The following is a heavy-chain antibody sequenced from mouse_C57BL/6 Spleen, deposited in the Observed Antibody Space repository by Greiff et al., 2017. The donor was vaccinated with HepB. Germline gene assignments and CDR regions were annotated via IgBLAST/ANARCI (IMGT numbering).Heavy chain of an antibody. V-gene: IGHV1-76*01. CDR1: GYTFTDYY. Sequence: QVQLKESGAELVRPGASVKLSCKASGYTFTDYYINWVKQRPGQGLEWIARIYHGSGNTYYNEKFKGKATLTAEKSSSTAYMQLSSLTSEDSAVYFCAREGPLTGFDYWGQGTTLTVSS. D-gene: IGHD4-1*01. J-gene: IGHJ2*01. CDR3: AREGPLTGFDY. CDR2: IYHGSGNT.